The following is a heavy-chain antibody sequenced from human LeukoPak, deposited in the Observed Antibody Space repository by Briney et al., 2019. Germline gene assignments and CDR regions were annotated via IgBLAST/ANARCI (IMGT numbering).Heavy chain of an antibody. CDR2: IHRDDKT. V-gene: IGHV3-53*01. Sequence: GGSLRLSCAASGFTVSSSFIYWVRRAPGKGLEWVSFIHRDDKTYYADSVKGRSTMSRDSSKNTLYLQMNSLGADDTAVYYCAREVISTPSYFDYWGQGILVTVPS. CDR1: GFTVSSSF. CDR3: AREVISTPSYFDY. D-gene: IGHD2-2*01. J-gene: IGHJ4*02.